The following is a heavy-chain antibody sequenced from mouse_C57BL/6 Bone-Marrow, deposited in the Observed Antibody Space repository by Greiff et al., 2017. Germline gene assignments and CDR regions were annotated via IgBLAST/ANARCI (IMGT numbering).Heavy chain of an antibody. Sequence: VQLQESGAELVKPGASVKLSCKASGYTFTEYTIHWVKQRSGQGPEWIGGFYPGSGSIKYNEKFKDKATLTADKTPSTVFMGLSRLTSEDSAVYVCARHEDGSSPAWFAYWGQGTLVTVSA. CDR3: ARHEDGSSPAWFAY. D-gene: IGHD1-1*01. V-gene: IGHV1-62-2*01. CDR2: FYPGSGSI. J-gene: IGHJ3*01. CDR1: GYTFTEYT.